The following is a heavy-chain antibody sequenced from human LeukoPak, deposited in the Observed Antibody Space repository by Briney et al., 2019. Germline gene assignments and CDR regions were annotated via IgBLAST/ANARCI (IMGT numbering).Heavy chain of an antibody. CDR1: GGTFSSYA. D-gene: IGHD1-26*01. Sequence: SVKVSCKASGGTFSSYAISWVRQAPGQGLEWMGRIIPIFGTANYAQKFQGRVTITTDESTSTAYMELSSLRSEDTAVYYCRAGSGPTDYYFGYWGQGTLVTVSS. V-gene: IGHV1-69*05. J-gene: IGHJ4*02. CDR2: IIPIFGTA. CDR3: RAGSGPTDYYFGY.